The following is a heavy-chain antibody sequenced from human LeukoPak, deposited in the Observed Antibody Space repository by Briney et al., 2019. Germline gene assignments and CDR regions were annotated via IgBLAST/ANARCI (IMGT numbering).Heavy chain of an antibody. CDR2: IYSGST. CDR3: ASRIVGATKANAFDI. V-gene: IGHV4-30-4*08. J-gene: IGHJ3*02. CDR1: GGSISSGDYY. Sequence: SQTLSLTCTVSGGSISSGDYYWSRIRQLPGKGLEWIGCIYSGSTYYNPSLKSRVTISVDTSKNQFSLKLSSVTAADTAVYYCASRIVGATKANAFDIWGQGTMVTVSS. D-gene: IGHD1-26*01.